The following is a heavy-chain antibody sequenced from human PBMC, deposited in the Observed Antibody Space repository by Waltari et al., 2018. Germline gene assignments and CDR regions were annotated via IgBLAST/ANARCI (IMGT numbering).Heavy chain of an antibody. V-gene: IGHV4-34*01. Sequence: QVQLQQWGAGLLKPSETLSLPCAVYGGSFSGYYWSWIRQPPGKGLEWIGEINHSGTTNYTQSLKSRVTISVDTSKNQFSLKLSSVSAADTAVYYCARRRNSGSFRSQSDYWGQGTLVTVSS. CDR3: ARRRNSGSFRSQSDY. CDR1: GGSFSGYY. D-gene: IGHD1-26*01. CDR2: INHSGTT. J-gene: IGHJ4*02.